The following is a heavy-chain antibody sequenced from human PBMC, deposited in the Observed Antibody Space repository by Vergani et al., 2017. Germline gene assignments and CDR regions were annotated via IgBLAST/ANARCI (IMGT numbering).Heavy chain of an antibody. CDR2: IYYSGST. J-gene: IGHJ4*02. D-gene: IGHD6-13*01. CDR1: GGSISSYY. Sequence: QVQLQESGPGLVKPSETLSLTCTVSGGSISSYYWRWIRQPPGKGLEWIGYIYYSGSTNYNPSLQSRVTISVDTSKNQFSLKLSSVTAADTAVYYCARVPDIAAAAPVGDYWGQGTLVTVSS. V-gene: IGHV4-59*01. CDR3: ARVPDIAAAAPVGDY.